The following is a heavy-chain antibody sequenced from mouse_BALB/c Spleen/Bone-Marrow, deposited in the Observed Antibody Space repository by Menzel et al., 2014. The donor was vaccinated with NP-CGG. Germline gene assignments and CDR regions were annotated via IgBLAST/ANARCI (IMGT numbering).Heavy chain of an antibody. Sequence: QVHVKQSGPGLVQPSQRLSITCTVSSFSLTSYGVHWVRQSPGKGLEWLGVIWSGGSTDYNAAFISRLSISKDNSKSQVFFKMNSLQANDTAIYYCARNGNYYFDYWGQGTTLTVSS. CDR3: ARNGNYYFDY. D-gene: IGHD2-1*01. J-gene: IGHJ2*01. V-gene: IGHV2-2*02. CDR1: SFSLTSYG. CDR2: IWSGGST.